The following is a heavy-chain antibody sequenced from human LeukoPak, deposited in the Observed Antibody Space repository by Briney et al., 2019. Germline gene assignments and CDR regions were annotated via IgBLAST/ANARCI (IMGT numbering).Heavy chain of an antibody. J-gene: IGHJ3*02. Sequence: SETLSLTCTVSGGSISSYYWSWIRQPPGKGLEWIGYIYYSGSTNYNPSLKSRVTISVDTSKNQFSLKLSSVTAADTAVYYCTRFPSGVVVTLDAFDIWGQGTMVTVSS. CDR1: GGSISSYY. CDR2: IYYSGST. V-gene: IGHV4-59*12. CDR3: TRFPSGVVVTLDAFDI. D-gene: IGHD2-21*02.